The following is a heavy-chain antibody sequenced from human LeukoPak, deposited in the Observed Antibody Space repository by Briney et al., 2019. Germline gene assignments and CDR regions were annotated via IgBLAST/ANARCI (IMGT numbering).Heavy chain of an antibody. CDR2: IKQDGSEK. J-gene: IGHJ4*02. D-gene: IGHD3-9*01. Sequence: PGGSLRLSCAASGFTFSSYWMSWVRQAPGKGLEWVANIKQDGSEKYYVDSVKGRFTISRDNAKNSLYLQMNSLRAEDTAVYHCARGINYDILTGPPVYWGQGTLVTVSS. CDR1: GFTFSSYW. V-gene: IGHV3-7*01. CDR3: ARGINYDILTGPPVY.